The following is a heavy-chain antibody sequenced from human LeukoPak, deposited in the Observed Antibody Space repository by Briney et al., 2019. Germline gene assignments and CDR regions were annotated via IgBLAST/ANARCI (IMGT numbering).Heavy chain of an antibody. D-gene: IGHD3-10*01. CDR3: ARGGYGHNMDV. J-gene: IGHJ6*03. V-gene: IGHV3-74*01. CDR2: ITSDGGDT. CDR1: GFTFTNYW. Sequence: GGSLRLSCVASGFTFTNYWMHWVRHAPGKGLEWVSRITSDGGDTIFADSVRGRFTTSRDNAQNTLYLQMNSLRVEDTAVYYCARGGYGHNMDVWGKGTTVTVSS.